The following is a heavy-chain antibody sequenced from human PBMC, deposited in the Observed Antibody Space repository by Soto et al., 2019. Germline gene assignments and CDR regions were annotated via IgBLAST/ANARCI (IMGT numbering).Heavy chain of an antibody. CDR3: ARAGGTTVTGLWHFDS. D-gene: IGHD4-17*01. Sequence: QVQLEESGGGVVQPGRSLRLSCEASGFTFNTYSMHWVRQPPGKGLEWLAAIWYDGTQKYYAASVKGRFIISRDNSTKTLYLEMNSLRAEDTAVYYCARAGGTTVTGLWHFDSWGQGTLVTVSS. CDR1: GFTFNTYS. CDR2: IWYDGTQK. V-gene: IGHV3-33*01. J-gene: IGHJ4*02.